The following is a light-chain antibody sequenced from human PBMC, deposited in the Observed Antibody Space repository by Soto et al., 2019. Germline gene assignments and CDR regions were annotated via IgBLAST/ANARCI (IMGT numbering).Light chain of an antibody. CDR3: SSYSSTTLV. V-gene: IGLV2-14*01. J-gene: IGLJ1*01. CDR2: EVR. Sequence: QSALTQPAAVSGSPGQSITISCTGTSSDVGGHDYVSWYQQHPGKAPKLIIYEVRNRPSGVSNRFSGSKSGNPASLTISGLQAEDEADYYCSSYSSTTLVFGTGTKVTVL. CDR1: SSDVGGHDY.